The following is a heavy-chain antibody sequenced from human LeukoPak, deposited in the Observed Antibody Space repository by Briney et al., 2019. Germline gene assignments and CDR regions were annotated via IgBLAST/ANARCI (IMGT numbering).Heavy chain of an antibody. Sequence: GGSLRLSCAASGFTFSSYSMNWVRQAPGKGLEWVSPISSSSSYIYYADSVKGRFTISRDNAKNSLYLQMNSLRAEDTAVYYCARDSQTRYYDFWSGYRGMDVWGQGTTVTVSS. CDR3: ARDSQTRYYDFWSGYRGMDV. J-gene: IGHJ6*02. D-gene: IGHD3-3*01. CDR1: GFTFSSYS. V-gene: IGHV3-21*01. CDR2: ISSSSSYI.